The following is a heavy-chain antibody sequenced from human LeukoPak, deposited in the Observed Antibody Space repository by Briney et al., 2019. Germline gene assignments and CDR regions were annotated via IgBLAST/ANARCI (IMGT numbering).Heavy chain of an antibody. CDR2: IYTSGST. CDR1: GGSISSYY. V-gene: IGHV4-4*07. J-gene: IGHJ6*02. CDR3: ARDQRITIFGVVIIGMDV. D-gene: IGHD3-3*01. Sequence: SETLSLTCTVSGGSISSYYWSWIRQPAGKGLEWIGRIYTSGSTNYNPSLKSRVTMSVDTSKNQFSLKLSSVTAADTAVYYRARDQRITIFGVVIIGMDVWGQGTTVTVSS.